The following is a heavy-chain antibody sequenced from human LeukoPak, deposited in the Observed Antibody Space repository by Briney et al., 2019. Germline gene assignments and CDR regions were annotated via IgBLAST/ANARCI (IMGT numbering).Heavy chain of an antibody. CDR3: ARAPALGYCSSTSCYRGGFDY. J-gene: IGHJ4*02. CDR2: INHSGST. CDR1: GGSFSGYY. V-gene: IGHV4-34*01. Sequence: SETLSLTCAVYGGSFSGYYWSWIRQPPGKGLEWIGEINHSGSTNYNPSLKSRVTISVDTSKNQFSLKLSSVTAADTAVYYCARAPALGYCSSTSCYRGGFDYWGQGTLVTVSS. D-gene: IGHD2-2*02.